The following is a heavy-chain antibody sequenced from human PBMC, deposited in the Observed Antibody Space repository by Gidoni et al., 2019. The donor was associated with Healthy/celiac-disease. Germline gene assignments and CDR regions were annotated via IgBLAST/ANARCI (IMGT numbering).Heavy chain of an antibody. Sequence: QVQLVESGGGVVQPGRSLRLSCAASGFTFSSYGMHWVRQAPGKGLEWVAVISYDGSNKYYADSVKGRFTISRDNSKNTLYLQMNSLRAEDTAVYYCAKDRTGTTKELYYYGMDVWGQGTTVTVSS. J-gene: IGHJ6*02. D-gene: IGHD1-7*01. CDR2: ISYDGSNK. CDR3: AKDRTGTTKELYYYGMDV. V-gene: IGHV3-30*18. CDR1: GFTFSSYG.